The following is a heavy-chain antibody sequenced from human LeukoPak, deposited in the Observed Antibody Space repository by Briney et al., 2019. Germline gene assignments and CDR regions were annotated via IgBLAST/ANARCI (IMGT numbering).Heavy chain of an antibody. J-gene: IGHJ5*02. CDR3: AGAQRNWQGYNWFDP. V-gene: IGHV1-8*03. CDR2: MNPNSGNT. CDR1: GYTFTSYD. D-gene: IGHD1-1*01. Sequence: ASVKVSCKASGYTFTSYDINWVRQATGQGLEWMGWMNPNSGNTGYAQKFQGRVTITRNTSISTAYMELSSLRSEDTAVYYCAGAQRNWQGYNWFDPWGQGTLVTVSS.